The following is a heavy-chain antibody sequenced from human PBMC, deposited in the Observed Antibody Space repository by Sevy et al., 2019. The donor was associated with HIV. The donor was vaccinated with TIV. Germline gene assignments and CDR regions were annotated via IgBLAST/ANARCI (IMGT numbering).Heavy chain of an antibody. CDR1: GGSFSGYY. CDR2: INHSGST. Sequence: SETLSLTCAVDGGSFSGYYWSWIRQPPGKGLEWIGEINHSGSTNYISSLKSRVTISVDTSKNQFSLKLSSVTAADTAVYFCARGSTVTRRYNWFDPWGQGTLVTVSS. V-gene: IGHV4-34*01. J-gene: IGHJ5*02. CDR3: ARGSTVTRRYNWFDP. D-gene: IGHD4-17*01.